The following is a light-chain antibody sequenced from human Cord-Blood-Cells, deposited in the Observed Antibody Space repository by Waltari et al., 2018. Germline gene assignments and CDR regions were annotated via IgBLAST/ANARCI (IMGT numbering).Light chain of an antibody. J-gene: IGLJ3*02. CDR3: QTWGTGIHWV. CDR2: LNSDGSH. CDR1: SGHSRYA. Sequence: QLVLPQSPSASASLGASVKLTCTLSSGHSRYAIAWHQQQPEKGPRYLMKLNSDGSHSKGDGIPDRFSGSSSGAERYLTISSLQSEDEADYYCQTWGTGIHWVFGGGTKLTVL. V-gene: IGLV4-69*01.